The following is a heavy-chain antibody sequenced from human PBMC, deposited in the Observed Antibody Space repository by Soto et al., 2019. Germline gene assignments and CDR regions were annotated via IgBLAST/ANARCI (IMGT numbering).Heavy chain of an antibody. D-gene: IGHD6-19*01. J-gene: IGHJ4*02. CDR3: AVAGFGSGLYFFDY. Sequence: SETLSLTCTVSGGPISTYSWSWIRQPPGKGLEWIGYIFYNGTTNYNPSLESRVTISVDTSKNQFSLKLNSVTAADTAVYYCAVAGFGSGLYFFDYWGQGTQVTVSS. V-gene: IGHV4-59*08. CDR1: GGPISTYS. CDR2: IFYNGTT.